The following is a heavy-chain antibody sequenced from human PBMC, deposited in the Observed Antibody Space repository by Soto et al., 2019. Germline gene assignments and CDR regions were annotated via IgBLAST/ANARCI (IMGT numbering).Heavy chain of an antibody. CDR3: ARYVATSPAGWFEP. J-gene: IGHJ5*02. D-gene: IGHD3-10*02. CDR2: IYWDDDN. Sequence: QITLKESGPTLVKPTQTLTLTCTFSGFSLTNNGEAVGWFRQSPGKALEWRVLIYWDDDNRYNPTLRTRLSTTQDTSKNQLFFTLPNMDPVDTAPYYCARYVATSPAGWFEPWGQGIPVTVSS. V-gene: IGHV2-5*02. CDR1: GFSLTNNGEA.